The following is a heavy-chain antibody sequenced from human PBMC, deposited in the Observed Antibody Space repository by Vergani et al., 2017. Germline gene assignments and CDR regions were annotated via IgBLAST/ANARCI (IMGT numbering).Heavy chain of an antibody. CDR3: ARGWFGESGNWFDP. V-gene: IGHV3-21*01. CDR1: GFTFSSYS. CDR2: ISSSSSYI. J-gene: IGHJ5*02. D-gene: IGHD3-10*01. Sequence: VQLLESGGGLVQPGGSLRLSCAASGFTFSSYSMNWVRQAPGKGLEWVSSISSSSSYIYYADSVKGRFTISRDNAKNSLYLQMNSLRAEDTAVYYCARGWFGESGNWFDPWGQGTLVTVSS.